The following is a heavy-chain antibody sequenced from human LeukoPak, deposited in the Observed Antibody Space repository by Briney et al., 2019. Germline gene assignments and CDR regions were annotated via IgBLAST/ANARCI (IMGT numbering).Heavy chain of an antibody. Sequence: SETLSLTCTLSGGSISSNYCSWIRQPPGKGLEWIGYIYYSGSTNYNPSLKSRVTVSVDTSKNQFSLKLSSVPAADTAVYYCARGGRLGFDPWGQGTLVTVSS. V-gene: IGHV4-59*01. J-gene: IGHJ5*02. CDR1: GGSISSNY. CDR3: ARGGRLGFDP. D-gene: IGHD3-16*01. CDR2: IYYSGST.